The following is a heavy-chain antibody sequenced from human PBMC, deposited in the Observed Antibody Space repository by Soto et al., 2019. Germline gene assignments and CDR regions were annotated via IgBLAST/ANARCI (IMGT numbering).Heavy chain of an antibody. D-gene: IGHD1-7*01. CDR3: AREGELGSGDYYQHGMDV. V-gene: IGHV1-18*01. CDR2: ISPYNGNT. CDR1: GYTFLNYG. J-gene: IGHJ6*02. Sequence: QVQLVQSGAEVRKPGASVKVSCKASGYTFLNYGISWVRQPPGQGLEWMGWISPYNGNTNYGEKVQGRITMTTETSAKTAYMEQRSLRSDDTSVYYCAREGELGSGDYYQHGMDVWRQGTTVTVSS.